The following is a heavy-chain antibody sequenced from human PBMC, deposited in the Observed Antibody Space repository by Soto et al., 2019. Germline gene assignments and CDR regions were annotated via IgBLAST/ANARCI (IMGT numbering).Heavy chain of an antibody. Sequence: SETLSLTCTVSGGSIKSYYWSWIRQPPGKGLEWIGSIYYSGSTNSSPSLKSRVTMSVDTSKNQFSLKLSAVIAADTAMYYCARYSYGSEYYFDYWGQGTLVTVSS. CDR3: ARYSYGSEYYFDY. D-gene: IGHD3-10*01. J-gene: IGHJ4*02. CDR1: GGSIKSYY. V-gene: IGHV4-59*01. CDR2: IYYSGST.